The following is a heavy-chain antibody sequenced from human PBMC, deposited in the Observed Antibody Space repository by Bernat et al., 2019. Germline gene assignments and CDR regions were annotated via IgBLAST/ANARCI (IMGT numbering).Heavy chain of an antibody. CDR1: EFTFSSYA. CDR2: ISYDGSIK. D-gene: IGHD2-2*01. CDR3: ARDGSYCTSTRCVTVEYFQH. Sequence: QVQLVESGGGVVQPGRSLRLSCAASEFTFSSYAMHWVRQAPGKGLEWVAVISYDGSIKYYADSVKGRFTISRDNYKNTLYLQMNSLRAEDTAAYYCARDGSYCTSTRCVTVEYFQHWGQGTLVTVSS. V-gene: IGHV3-30-3*01. J-gene: IGHJ1*01.